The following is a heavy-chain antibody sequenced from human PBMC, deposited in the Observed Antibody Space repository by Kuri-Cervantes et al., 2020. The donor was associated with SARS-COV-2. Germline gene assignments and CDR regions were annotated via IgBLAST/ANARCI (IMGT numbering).Heavy chain of an antibody. V-gene: IGHV1-18*01. CDR3: ARDGYDFWSGSFFDI. CDR2: ISAYNGNT. J-gene: IGHJ3*02. D-gene: IGHD3-3*01. Sequence: ASVKVSCKASGGTFSSYAISWVRQAPGQGLEWMGWISAYNGNTNYAQKHQGRVTLTTDTSTSTAYMELRSLRSDDTAVYYFARDGYDFWSGSFFDIWGQGTMVTVSS. CDR1: GGTFSSYA.